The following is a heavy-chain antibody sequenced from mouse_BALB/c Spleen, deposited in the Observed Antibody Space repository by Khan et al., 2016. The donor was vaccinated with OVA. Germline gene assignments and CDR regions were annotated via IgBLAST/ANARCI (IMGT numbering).Heavy chain of an antibody. V-gene: IGHV1-18*01. J-gene: IGHJ3*01. CDR3: ARSGYGNFAY. CDR1: GYTFTDYT. D-gene: IGHD2-1*01. CDR2: INPYNGVT. Sequence: VQLQQSGPELVKPGASMKISCKASGYTFTDYTMTWMKQSLGKNLELIGLINPYNGVTSYNQKFKGKATLTVDKSSSTAYMELLSLTSEDSAVYYCARSGYGNFAYWGQGTLVTVSA.